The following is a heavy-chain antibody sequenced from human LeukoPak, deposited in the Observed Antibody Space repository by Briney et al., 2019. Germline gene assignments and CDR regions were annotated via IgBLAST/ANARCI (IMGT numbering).Heavy chain of an antibody. CDR1: GFTFSSYS. V-gene: IGHV3-23*01. Sequence: GGSLRLSCAASGFTFSSYSMNWVRQSPARGLEWVASISPGGGTTYYADYVKGRFTISRDNSKNTLYLQMNSLRAEDTAVYYCAKSYGDPPHYFDYWGQGTLVTVSS. D-gene: IGHD4-17*01. J-gene: IGHJ4*02. CDR3: AKSYGDPPHYFDY. CDR2: ISPGGGTT.